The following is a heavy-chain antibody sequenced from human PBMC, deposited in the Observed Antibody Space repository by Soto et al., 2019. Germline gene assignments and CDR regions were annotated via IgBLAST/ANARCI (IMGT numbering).Heavy chain of an antibody. Sequence: QVQLVQSGAEVKTPGASVKVSCKASTYTFTSCGINWVRQAPGQGLEWVGWINAYNDDTNYAQRLQGRVTMTTDTSTSTAYLALRSLRPDDTAVDYCASAPVCGGDWYYPRFGYWGQGTLVTLSS. CDR3: ASAPVCGGDWYYPRFGY. J-gene: IGHJ4*02. CDR2: INAYNDDT. V-gene: IGHV1-18*01. D-gene: IGHD2-21*02. CDR1: TYTFTSCG.